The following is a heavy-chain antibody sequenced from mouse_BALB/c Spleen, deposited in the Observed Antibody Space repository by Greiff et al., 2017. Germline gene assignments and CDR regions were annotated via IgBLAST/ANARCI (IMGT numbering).Heavy chain of an antibody. D-gene: IGHD1-1*01. Sequence: EVHLVESGGGLVQPGGSRKLSCAASGFTFSSFGMHWVRQAPEKGLEWVAYISSGSSTIYYADTVKGRFTISRDNPKNTLFLQMTSLRSEDTAMYYCARGGSSRPWFAYWGQGTLVTVSA. CDR1: GFTFSSFG. CDR2: ISSGSSTI. V-gene: IGHV5-17*02. J-gene: IGHJ3*01. CDR3: ARGGSSRPWFAY.